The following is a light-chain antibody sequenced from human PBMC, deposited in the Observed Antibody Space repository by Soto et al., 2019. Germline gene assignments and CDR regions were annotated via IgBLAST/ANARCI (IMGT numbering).Light chain of an antibody. J-gene: IGKJ4*01. CDR2: GES. V-gene: IGKV4-1*01. CDR1: RSVLYKSNNKNH. Sequence: DIVMTQSPDSLAVSLGERATMNCKCSRSVLYKSNNKNHLAWYQQKVGKAPELLIYGESRLQTGVPSRFSGAGSGTDFTLTISSLQPEDFATYYCQQSFSPPLTFGGGTKVDIK. CDR3: QQSFSPPLT.